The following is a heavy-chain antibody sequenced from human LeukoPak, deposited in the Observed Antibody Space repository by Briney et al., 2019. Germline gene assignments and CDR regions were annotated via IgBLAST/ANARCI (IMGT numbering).Heavy chain of an antibody. V-gene: IGHV3-48*03. D-gene: IGHD2-21*01. CDR2: ISSSGSTI. J-gene: IGHJ5*02. CDR3: CTLRGLWCFDP. CDR1: GFTFCSYE. Sequence: GGSLRLYCAASGFTFCSYELNWVRPAPGEGLEWGSYISSSGSTIYYADSVKGRFTIYRDNATNSLYLQMSSTRAADAAVYYCCTLRGLWCFDPWGQGTLVTVSS.